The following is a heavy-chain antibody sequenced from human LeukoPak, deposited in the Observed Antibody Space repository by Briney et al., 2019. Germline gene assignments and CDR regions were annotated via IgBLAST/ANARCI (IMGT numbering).Heavy chain of an antibody. CDR3: ARRSPNYYFDY. V-gene: IGHV3-30-3*01. CDR2: ISHDGSKK. J-gene: IGHJ4*02. CDR1: GFAFSSYA. Sequence: GRSLRLSCAASGFAFSSYAVHWVRQAPGKGLECVAVISHDGSKKYYADFVKGRFTISRDNAKNSLYLQMNSLRAEDTAVYYCARRSPNYYFDYWGQGTPVTVSS.